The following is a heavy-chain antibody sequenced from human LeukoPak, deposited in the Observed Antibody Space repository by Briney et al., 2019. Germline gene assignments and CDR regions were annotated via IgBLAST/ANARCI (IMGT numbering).Heavy chain of an antibody. J-gene: IGHJ6*03. V-gene: IGHV1-69*05. CDR3: AREGGTIFGVVISYYYYYMDV. Sequence: GASVKVSCKASGYTFTGYYMHWVRQAPGQGLEWMGRIIPIFGTANYAQKFQGRVTITTDESTSTAYMELSSLRSEDTAVYYCAREGGTIFGVVISYYYYYMDVWGKGTTVTVSS. CDR1: GYTFTGYY. CDR2: IIPIFGTA. D-gene: IGHD3-3*01.